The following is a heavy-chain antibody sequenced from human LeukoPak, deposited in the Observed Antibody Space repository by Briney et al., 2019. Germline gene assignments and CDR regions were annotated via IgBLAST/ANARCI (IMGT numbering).Heavy chain of an antibody. CDR2: IYYTGST. D-gene: IGHD4-17*01. Sequence: SETLSLTCFVSGGFIDSNSYYWGWIRQPPAKGLEWIGTIYYTGSTYYNPSLNTRVTISVDTSKNQFSLKLRSVTAADTAVYYCATGGDYGYNWFDPWGQGTLVTVSS. J-gene: IGHJ5*02. V-gene: IGHV4-39*01. CDR1: GGFIDSNSYY. CDR3: ATGGDYGYNWFDP.